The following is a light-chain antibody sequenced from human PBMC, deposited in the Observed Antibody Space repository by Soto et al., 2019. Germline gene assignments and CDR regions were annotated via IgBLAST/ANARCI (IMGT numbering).Light chain of an antibody. CDR3: QSYDSSLSGVV. J-gene: IGLJ2*01. Sequence: QSVLTQPPSVSGAPVQRVTISCTGSSSNIGAGYDVHWYQQLPGTAPKLLIYGNSNRPSGVPDRFSVSKSGTSASLAITGLQAEDEAEYYCQSYDSSLSGVVFGGGTKLTV. V-gene: IGLV1-40*01. CDR1: SSNIGAGYD. CDR2: GNS.